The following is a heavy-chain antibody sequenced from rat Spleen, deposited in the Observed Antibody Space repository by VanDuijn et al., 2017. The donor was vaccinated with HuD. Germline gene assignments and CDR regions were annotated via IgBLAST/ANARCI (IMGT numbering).Heavy chain of an antibody. Sequence: EVQLVESGGGLVQPGRSMKLSCTASGFTFSNYDMAWVRQAPTKGLEWVASITYDGTTTYYRDFVKGRFTISRDAAKNTLYLQMDSLRSEDTATYYCTRHGGLRNWFASWGQGTRVTVSS. CDR3: TRHGGLRNWFAS. V-gene: IGHV5-25*01. CDR2: ITYDGTTT. J-gene: IGHJ3*01. CDR1: GFTFSNYD. D-gene: IGHD1-11*01.